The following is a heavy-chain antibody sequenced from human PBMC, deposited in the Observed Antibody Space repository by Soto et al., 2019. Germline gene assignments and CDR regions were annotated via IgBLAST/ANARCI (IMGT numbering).Heavy chain of an antibody. J-gene: IGHJ4*02. V-gene: IGHV1-3*01. CDR3: ARTLNYDFWSGYYH. D-gene: IGHD3-3*01. Sequence: GASVKVSCKASGYTFTSYAMHWVRQAPGQRLEWMGWINAGNGNTKYSQKFQGRVTITRDTSASTAYMELSSLRSEDSAVYYCARTLNYDFWSGYYHWGQGTLVTVST. CDR1: GYTFTSYA. CDR2: INAGNGNT.